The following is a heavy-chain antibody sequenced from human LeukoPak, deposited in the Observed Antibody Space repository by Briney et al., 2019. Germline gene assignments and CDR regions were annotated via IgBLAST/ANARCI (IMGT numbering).Heavy chain of an antibody. CDR1: GGTFSSYA. V-gene: IGHV1-69*04. CDR2: IIPIFGIA. CDR3: ARDDSGSLDP. Sequence: ASVKVSCKASGGTFSSYAISWVRQAPGQGLEWMGRIIPIFGIANYAQKFQGRVTITADKSTSTAYMELNSLSAEDTAVYYCARDDSGSLDPWGQGTLVTVSS. J-gene: IGHJ5*02. D-gene: IGHD1-26*01.